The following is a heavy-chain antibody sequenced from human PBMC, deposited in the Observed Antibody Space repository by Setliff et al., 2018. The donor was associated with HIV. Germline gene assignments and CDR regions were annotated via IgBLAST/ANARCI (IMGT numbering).Heavy chain of an antibody. CDR1: GYTFTSYA. CDR2: INTNSGNP. CDR3: ARDRPRNFDWSGNWFDP. Sequence: ASVKVSCKASGYTFTSYAMNWVRQAPGQGLEWMGWINTNSGNPAYAQGLTGRFVFSLDTSVSTAYLQISSLKAEDTAVYYCARDRPRNFDWSGNWFDPWGQGTLVTVSS. D-gene: IGHD3-9*01. J-gene: IGHJ5*02. V-gene: IGHV7-4-1*02.